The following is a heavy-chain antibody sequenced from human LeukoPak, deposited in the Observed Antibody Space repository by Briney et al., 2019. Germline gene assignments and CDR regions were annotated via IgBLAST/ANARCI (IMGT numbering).Heavy chain of an antibody. CDR2: ISAYNGNT. Sequence: GASVKVSCKASGYTFTGYYMHWVRQAPGQGLEWMGWISAYNGNTNYAQKLQGRVTMTTDTSTSTAYMELRSLRSDDTAVYYCARDTITMIVRGWFDPWGQGTLVTVSS. CDR1: GYTFTGYY. J-gene: IGHJ5*02. CDR3: ARDTITMIVRGWFDP. V-gene: IGHV1-18*04. D-gene: IGHD3-22*01.